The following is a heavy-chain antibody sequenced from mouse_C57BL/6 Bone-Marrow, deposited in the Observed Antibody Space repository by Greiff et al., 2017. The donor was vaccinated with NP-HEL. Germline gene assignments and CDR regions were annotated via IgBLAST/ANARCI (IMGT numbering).Heavy chain of an antibody. Sequence: VQLHQSGAELARPGASVKLSCKASGYTFTSYGISWVKQRTGQGLEWIGGIYPRSGNPYSNEPFKGKATLTADKSSSTAYMELRSLTSEDSAVYFCASAFITTVVGGYWGQGTTLTVSS. CDR3: ASAFITTVVGGY. CDR2: IYPRSGNP. D-gene: IGHD1-1*01. J-gene: IGHJ2*01. CDR1: GYTFTSYG. V-gene: IGHV1-81*01.